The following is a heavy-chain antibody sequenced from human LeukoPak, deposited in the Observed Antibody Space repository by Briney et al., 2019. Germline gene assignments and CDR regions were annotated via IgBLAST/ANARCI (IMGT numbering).Heavy chain of an antibody. Sequence: GASVKVSCKASGYTFTSYGISWVRQAPGQGLEWMGWISAYNGNTNYAQKFQGRVTMTRDTSTSTVYMELSSLRSEDTAVYYCAITVAGTGYYFDYWGQGTLVTVSS. J-gene: IGHJ4*02. V-gene: IGHV1-18*01. CDR1: GYTFTSYG. CDR3: AITVAGTGYYFDY. D-gene: IGHD6-19*01. CDR2: ISAYNGNT.